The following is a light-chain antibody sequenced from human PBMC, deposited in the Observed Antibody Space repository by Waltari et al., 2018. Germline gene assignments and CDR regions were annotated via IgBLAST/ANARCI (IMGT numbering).Light chain of an antibody. V-gene: IGLV2-14*03. CDR3: SSYTSSSTFV. J-gene: IGLJ1*01. CDR1: SSDVGGYNY. Sequence: QSALTQPASVSGSPGQSISISCTGTSSDVGGYNYVSWYQPHPGKAPKLMIYVVSQRPLGISNRFSGSKSGNTASLTISGLQAEDEADYYCSSYTSSSTFVFGIGTKVTVL. CDR2: VVS.